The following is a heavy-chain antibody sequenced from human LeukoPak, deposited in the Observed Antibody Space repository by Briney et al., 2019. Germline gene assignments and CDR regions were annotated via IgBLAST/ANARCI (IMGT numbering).Heavy chain of an antibody. D-gene: IGHD3-22*01. CDR1: GFTFSSHW. CDR2: IKKDGSEK. J-gene: IGHJ4*02. V-gene: IGHV3-7*03. CDR3: AKDQMKTGVVVITSPDY. Sequence: GGSLRLSCAASGFTFSSHWMSWVRQAPGKGLEWVANIKKDGSEKYYVDAVKGRFTISRDNAKTSLYLQMNSLRAEDTAVYYCAKDQMKTGVVVITSPDYWGQGTLVTVSS.